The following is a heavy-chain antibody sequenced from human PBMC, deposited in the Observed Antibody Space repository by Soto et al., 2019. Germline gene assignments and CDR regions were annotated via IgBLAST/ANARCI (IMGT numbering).Heavy chain of an antibody. CDR3: DP. Sequence: SATQSITCTGSGGSIGSGDYYWSWIRQPPGKGLEWIGYIYYSGNTYYNPSLKSRLTISLDTSKNQFSLNLSSVTAADTADNWFDPWGQGTLVTVSS. V-gene: IGHV4-30-4*01. CDR2: IYYSGNT. CDR1: GGSIGSGDYY. J-gene: IGHJ5*02.